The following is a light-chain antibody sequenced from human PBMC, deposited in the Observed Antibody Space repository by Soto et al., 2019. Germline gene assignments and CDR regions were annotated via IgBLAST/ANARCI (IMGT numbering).Light chain of an antibody. CDR1: QDINSW. Sequence: DVQMTQSPSSLSASVGHRVTITCRASQDINSWLAWYQQKPGQAPKSLIYAASSLQTGVPSRFSGSESGTDFTLTISSLQPEDSATYYCQQYNVYPLTFGGGTKVEIK. J-gene: IGKJ4*01. CDR2: AAS. CDR3: QQYNVYPLT. V-gene: IGKV1D-16*01.